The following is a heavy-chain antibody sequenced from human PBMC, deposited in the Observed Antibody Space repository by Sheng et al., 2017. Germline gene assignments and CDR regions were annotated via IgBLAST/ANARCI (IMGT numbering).Heavy chain of an antibody. D-gene: IGHD3-10*01. CDR3: TRDRGMTNWFDP. CDR2: INSDGSST. J-gene: IGHJ5*02. CDR1: EFTFSSYW. Sequence: EVQLVESGGGLVQPGGSLRLSCAASEFTFSSYWMHWVRQAPGKGLVWVSHINSDGSSTHYADSVQGRFTISRDNAKNTLYLQMHSLRVEDTAVYYCTRDRGMTNWFDPWVQGTLVT. V-gene: IGHV3-74*01.